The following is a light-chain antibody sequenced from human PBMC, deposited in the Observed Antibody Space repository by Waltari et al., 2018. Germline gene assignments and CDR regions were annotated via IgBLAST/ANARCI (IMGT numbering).Light chain of an antibody. V-gene: IGKV1-5*03. CDR3: QQYRTYPWT. CDR2: EAS. Sequence: DIQMTQSPSTLSASVGDRVTITCRASQSISGLLAWYRQEAGKAPKLLIYEASTLASGVPSRFSGSGSGTEFTLTISGVQPDDVATFYCQQYRTYPWTFGRGTKVEIK. CDR1: QSISGL. J-gene: IGKJ1*01.